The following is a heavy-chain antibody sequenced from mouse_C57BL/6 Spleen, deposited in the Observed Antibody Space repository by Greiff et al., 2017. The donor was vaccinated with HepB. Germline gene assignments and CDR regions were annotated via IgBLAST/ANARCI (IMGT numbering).Heavy chain of an antibody. D-gene: IGHD2-1*01. V-gene: IGHV1-9*01. CDR2: ILPGSGST. J-gene: IGHJ2*01. Sequence: VQLQQSGAELMKPGASVKLSCKATGYTFTGYWIEWVKQRPGHGLEWIGEILPGSGSTNYNEKFKGKATFTAATSSNTAYMQLSSLTTEDAAIYDCARRAPIYYGKGDYWGQGTTLTVSS. CDR1: GYTFTGYW. CDR3: ARRAPIYYGKGDY.